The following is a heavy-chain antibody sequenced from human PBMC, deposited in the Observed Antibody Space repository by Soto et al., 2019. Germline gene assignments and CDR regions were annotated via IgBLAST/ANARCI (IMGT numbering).Heavy chain of an antibody. J-gene: IGHJ5*02. V-gene: IGHV4-59*01. Sequence: PSETLSLTCTVSGGSISSYYWSWIRQPPGKGPEWIGYIYYSGSTNYNPSLKSRVTISVDTSKNQFSLKLSSVTAADTAVYYCARGEYSYGIGFDPWGQGTLVTVSS. CDR3: ARGEYSYGIGFDP. CDR2: IYYSGST. CDR1: GGSISSYY. D-gene: IGHD5-18*01.